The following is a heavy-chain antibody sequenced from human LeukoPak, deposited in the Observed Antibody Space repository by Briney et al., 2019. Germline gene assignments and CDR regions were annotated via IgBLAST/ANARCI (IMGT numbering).Heavy chain of an antibody. J-gene: IGHJ6*03. CDR2: IYTSGST. Sequence: SETLSLTCTVSGGSISSYYWSWIRQPAGKGPEWIGRIYTSGSTNYNPSLKSRVTMSVDTSKNQFSLKLSSVTAADTAVYYCARVASYSAYYMDVWGKGTTVTVSS. CDR3: ARVASYSAYYMDV. V-gene: IGHV4-4*07. CDR1: GGSISSYY. D-gene: IGHD1-26*01.